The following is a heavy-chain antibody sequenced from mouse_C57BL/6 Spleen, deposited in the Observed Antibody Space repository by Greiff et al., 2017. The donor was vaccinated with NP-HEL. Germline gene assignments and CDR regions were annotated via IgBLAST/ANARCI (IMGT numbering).Heavy chain of an antibody. CDR2: IYPGSGST. Sequence: VQLQQSGAELVKPGASVKMSCKASGYTFTSYWITWVKQRPGQGLEWIGDIYPGSGSTNYNEKFKSKATLTVDTSSSTAYMQLSSLTSEDSAVYYCARESHYYGSSYGGFAYWGQGTLVTVSA. J-gene: IGHJ3*01. CDR1: GYTFTSYW. V-gene: IGHV1-55*01. D-gene: IGHD1-1*01. CDR3: ARESHYYGSSYGGFAY.